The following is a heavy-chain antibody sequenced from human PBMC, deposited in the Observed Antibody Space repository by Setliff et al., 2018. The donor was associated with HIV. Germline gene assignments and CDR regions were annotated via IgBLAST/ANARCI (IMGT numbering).Heavy chain of an antibody. CDR1: GYTFTSYD. D-gene: IGHD1-26*01. CDR2: INPYSGGT. Sequence: ASVKVSCKASGYTFTSYDINWVRQATGQGLEWMGWINPYSGGTNYAQKFQGSVTMTRDTSITTAYMELSRLISDDTAVYYCARGPTVGAADYWGQGTLVTVSS. J-gene: IGHJ4*02. V-gene: IGHV1-2*02. CDR3: ARGPTVGAADY.